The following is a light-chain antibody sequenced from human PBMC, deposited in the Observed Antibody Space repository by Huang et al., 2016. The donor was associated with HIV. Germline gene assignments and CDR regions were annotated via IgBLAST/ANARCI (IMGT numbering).Light chain of an antibody. V-gene: IGKV1-33*01. CDR1: QDISKY. J-gene: IGKJ4*01. CDR3: QQYINLLLT. CDR2: DAS. Sequence: DIQMTQSPSSLSASVGDRFTITCQASQDISKYLNWYQQKPGKAPKLLSYDASNLETVVPSRFSGSGSGTDFTFTIDSLQPEDIATYYCQQYINLLLTFGGGTKVEIK.